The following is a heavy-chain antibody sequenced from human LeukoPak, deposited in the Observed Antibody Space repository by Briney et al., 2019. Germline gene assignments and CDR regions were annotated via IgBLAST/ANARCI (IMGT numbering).Heavy chain of an antibody. V-gene: IGHV3-23*01. CDR1: GFTFSSYA. CDR3: AKGNPGFYHHMDV. D-gene: IGHD1-14*01. CDR2: ISGNGGST. Sequence: GGSLRLSCAASGFTFSSYAMSWVRQAPGKGLEWVSAISGNGGSTYYADSVKGRFTISRDNSKNTLYLQMNSLRAEDTAVYYLAKGNPGFYHHMDVWGKGTTGTVPS. J-gene: IGHJ6*03.